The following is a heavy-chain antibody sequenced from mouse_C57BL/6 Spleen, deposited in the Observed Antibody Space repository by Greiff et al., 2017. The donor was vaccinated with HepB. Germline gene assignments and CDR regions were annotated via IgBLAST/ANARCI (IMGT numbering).Heavy chain of an antibody. J-gene: IGHJ4*01. CDR3: ARSGVWGLYAMDY. CDR2: INPSNGGT. Sequence: VQLQQPGTELVKPGASVKLSCKASGYTFTSYWMHWVKQRPGQGLEWIGNINPSNGGTNYNEKFKSKATLTVDKSSSTAYMPLSSLTSEDSAVYYCARSGVWGLYAMDYWGQGTSVTVSS. CDR1: GYTFTSYW. V-gene: IGHV1-53*01. D-gene: IGHD2-10*02.